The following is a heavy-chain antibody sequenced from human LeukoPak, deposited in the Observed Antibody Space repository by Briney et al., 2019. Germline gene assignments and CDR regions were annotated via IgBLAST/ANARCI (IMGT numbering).Heavy chain of an antibody. D-gene: IGHD3-10*01. CDR1: GFTFSLYW. CDR3: ATSGTRGVINGH. J-gene: IGHJ4*02. Sequence: GGSLRLSCAASGFTFSLYWMNWVRRAPGKGLEWVANIKQDGSEKNYVDSVKGRFTISRDNAKKSLYLQMNSLRVEDTAVYYCATSGTRGVINGHWGQGTLVTVPS. CDR2: IKQDGSEK. V-gene: IGHV3-7*03.